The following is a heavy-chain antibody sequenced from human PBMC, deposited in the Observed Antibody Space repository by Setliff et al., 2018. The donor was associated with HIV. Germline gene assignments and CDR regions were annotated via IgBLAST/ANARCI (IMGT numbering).Heavy chain of an antibody. V-gene: IGHV4-34*01. CDR1: GDSLSGYQ. J-gene: IGHJ5*02. CDR2: INHRGST. Sequence: PSETLSPTCAVYGDSLSGYQWTWVRQAPGKGLEWIGEINHRGSTIYNPSLKSRVTILVDTSKNEFSLKLVSVTAADTAVYYCATVRVDHNRFDPWGQGTLVTVSS. CDR3: ATVRVDHNRFDP.